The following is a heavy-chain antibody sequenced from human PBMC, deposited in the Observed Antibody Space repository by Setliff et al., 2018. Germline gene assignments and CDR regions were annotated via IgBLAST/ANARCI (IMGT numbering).Heavy chain of an antibody. CDR3: ARGERVGGFDY. D-gene: IGHD1-26*01. CDR1: GFTFSTAW. CDR2: ISDSGDTT. V-gene: IGHV3-48*04. Sequence: QPGGSLRLSCAASGFTFSTAWMNWVRQAPGGGLEWVSGISDSGDTTIYADSVKGRFTISRDNANNLLYLHMSSLRAEDTAVYYCARGERVGGFDYWGQGTLVTVSS. J-gene: IGHJ4*02.